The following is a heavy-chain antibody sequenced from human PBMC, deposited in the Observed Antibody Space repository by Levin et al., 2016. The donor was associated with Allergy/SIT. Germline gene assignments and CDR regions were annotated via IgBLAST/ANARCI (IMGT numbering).Heavy chain of an antibody. CDR3: ATGVVVSAAMRYFDS. CDR2: ISSDGSNK. J-gene: IGHJ4*02. CDR1: GFTFSSYG. D-gene: IGHD2-2*01. V-gene: IGHV3-30*03. Sequence: GGSLRLSCAASGFTFSSYGMHWVRQAPGKGLEWVAVISSDGSNKYYADSVKGRFTISRDNSKNTLYLQMSSLRPEDTAVYYCATGVVVSAAMRYFDSRGQGTLVTVSS.